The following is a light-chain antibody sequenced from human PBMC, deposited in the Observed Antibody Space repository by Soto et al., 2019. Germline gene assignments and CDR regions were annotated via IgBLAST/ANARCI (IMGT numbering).Light chain of an antibody. CDR2: GAS. Sequence: EIVLTQSPGTLSLSPGERATLSCRASQSVSSSYLAWYQQKAGQAPRLLIYGASSRATGIPDRFSGSGSGIDFTLTISRLEPEDFAVYYCQQYGSSPLTFGGGTKVEIK. CDR3: QQYGSSPLT. CDR1: QSVSSSY. J-gene: IGKJ4*01. V-gene: IGKV3-20*01.